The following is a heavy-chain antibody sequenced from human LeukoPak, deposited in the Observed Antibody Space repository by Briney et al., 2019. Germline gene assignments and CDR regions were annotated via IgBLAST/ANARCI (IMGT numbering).Heavy chain of an antibody. V-gene: IGHV3-7*01. D-gene: IGHD2-15*01. J-gene: IGHJ4*02. Sequence: GGSLRLSCAASGFSLSTSWMSWVRQARGKGVEWVANTKEDGREKHYVDSVKGRFTISRDNAKNSLYLQMNSLRAEDTAVYYCARDRPYGSYDYWGQGSLVTVSS. CDR2: TKEDGREK. CDR3: ARDRPYGSYDY. CDR1: GFSLSTSW.